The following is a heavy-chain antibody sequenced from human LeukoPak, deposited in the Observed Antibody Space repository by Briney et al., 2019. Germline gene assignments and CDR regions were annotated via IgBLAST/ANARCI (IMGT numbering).Heavy chain of an antibody. J-gene: IGHJ4*02. V-gene: IGHV1-2*02. CDR1: GCTFTGYY. CDR2: INPDGGGI. D-gene: IGHD3-3*01. CDR3: ARGDSLFGALWVSFEH. Sequence: GASVKVSCKAAGCTFTGYYLHWVRQAPGQGLEWMGWINPDGGGINYAQKFQGRVTMTRDTSINTAYMELNNFRSDDSAVYYCARGDSLFGALWVSFEHWGQGTLVAVSS.